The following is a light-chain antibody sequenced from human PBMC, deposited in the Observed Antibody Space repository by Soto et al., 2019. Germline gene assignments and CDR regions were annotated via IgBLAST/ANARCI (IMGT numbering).Light chain of an antibody. V-gene: IGLV2-14*01. CDR3: SSYTSSSTWV. Sequence: QSALTQPASVSGPPGQSITISCTGTSSDVGGYNYVSWYQQHPGKAPKLMIYEVTNRPSGVSNRFSGSKSGNTASLTISGLQAEEEADYYCSSYTSSSTWVFGGGTKLTVL. CDR1: SSDVGGYNY. CDR2: EVT. J-gene: IGLJ3*02.